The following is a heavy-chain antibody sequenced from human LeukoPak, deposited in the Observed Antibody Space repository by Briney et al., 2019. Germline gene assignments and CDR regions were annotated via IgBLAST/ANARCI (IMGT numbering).Heavy chain of an antibody. D-gene: IGHD6-6*01. Sequence: PGGSLRLSCAASGFTFSSYWMSWVRQAPGKGLEWVAIISYDGSNKYYADSVKGRFTISRDNSKNTLYLQMDSLRGEDTAVHYCARLYSSSSPFDYWGQGTLVTVSS. CDR2: ISYDGSNK. V-gene: IGHV3-30*03. CDR1: GFTFSSYW. CDR3: ARLYSSSSPFDY. J-gene: IGHJ4*02.